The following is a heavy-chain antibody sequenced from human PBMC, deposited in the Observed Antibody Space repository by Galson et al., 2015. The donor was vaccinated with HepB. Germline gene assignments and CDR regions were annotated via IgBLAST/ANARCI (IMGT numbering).Heavy chain of an antibody. CDR2: IIPILGIA. D-gene: IGHD1-26*01. J-gene: IGHJ4*02. Sequence: SVKVSCKASGGTFSSYTISWVRQAPGQGLEWMGRIIPILGIANYAQKFQGRVTITADKSTSTAYMELSSLRSEDTAVYYCARDQPNSGSYPFDYWGQGTLVTVSS. V-gene: IGHV1-69*04. CDR3: ARDQPNSGSYPFDY. CDR1: GGTFSSYT.